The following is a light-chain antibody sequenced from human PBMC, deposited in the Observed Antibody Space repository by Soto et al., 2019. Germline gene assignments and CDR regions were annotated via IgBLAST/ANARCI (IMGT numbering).Light chain of an antibody. CDR1: SSNIGAVYD. J-gene: IGLJ2*01. CDR3: QSYDNSLGGVV. CDR2: GNS. V-gene: IGLV1-40*01. Sequence: QSVLTQPPSVSGAPGQRVTISCTGSSSNIGAVYDVHWYQQLPGRAPKLLIYGNSNRPSGVPDRFSGSKSGSSASLAITGLQAEDEAHYHCQSYDNSLGGVVFGGGTKLTV.